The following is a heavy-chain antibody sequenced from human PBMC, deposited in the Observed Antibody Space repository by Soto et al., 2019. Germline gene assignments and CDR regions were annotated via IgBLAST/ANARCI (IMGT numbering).Heavy chain of an antibody. V-gene: IGHV4-59*02. J-gene: IGHJ4*02. CDR1: GDSVSNYY. CDR3: AKYRSTEAEAFRLDY. CDR2: IYYTGST. D-gene: IGHD2-2*01. Sequence: SETLSLTCTVPGDSVSNYYWSWIRHPPGKRLEWIGCIYYTGSTTYNPSLETRVTMSVDTSKNQFSLKLNSLNAADTAVYYCAKYRSTEAEAFRLDYCGRGNLVTLSS.